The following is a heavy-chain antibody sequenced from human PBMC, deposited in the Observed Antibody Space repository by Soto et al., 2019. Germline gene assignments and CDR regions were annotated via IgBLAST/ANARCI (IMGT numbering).Heavy chain of an antibody. V-gene: IGHV4-30-4*08. J-gene: IGHJ4*02. CDR2: IYYSGST. D-gene: IGHD3-22*01. Sequence: PSEALSLTCTVSDGSISSGDYYWSWIRQPPGKGLEWSGYIYYSGSTYYNPSLKSRVTISVDTSKNQFSLKLSSVTAADTAVYYCASEGGGGIYYDSSGYLVYWGQGTLVTVSS. CDR3: ASEGGGGIYYDSSGYLVY. CDR1: DGSISSGDYY.